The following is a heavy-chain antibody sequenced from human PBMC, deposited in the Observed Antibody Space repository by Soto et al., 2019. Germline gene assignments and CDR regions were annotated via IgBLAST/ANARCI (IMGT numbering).Heavy chain of an antibody. CDR3: AKVFERTPRESYYYYSGMDV. J-gene: IGHJ6*02. V-gene: IGHV3-23*01. CDR1: GFTFSSYA. Sequence: EVQLLESGGGLVQPGGSLRLSCAASGFTFSSYAMSWVRQAPGKGLEWVSAISGSGGSTYYADSVKGRFTISRDNTKNTLYLQMNSLRAEDTDVYYCAKVFERTPRESYYYYSGMDVWGQGTTVTVSS. CDR2: ISGSGGST.